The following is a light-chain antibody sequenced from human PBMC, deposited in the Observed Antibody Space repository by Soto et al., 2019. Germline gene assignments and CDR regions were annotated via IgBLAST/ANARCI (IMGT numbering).Light chain of an antibody. CDR2: GAS. CDR3: QQYKT. CDR1: QSVSSSY. Sequence: EIVLTQSPGTLSLSPGERATLSCRASQSVSSSYLAWYQQKPGLAPRLLIYGASSRATGIPDRFSGSGSGTDFTLTISRLEPEDFAVYYCQQYKTFGGGTK. V-gene: IGKV3-20*01. J-gene: IGKJ4*01.